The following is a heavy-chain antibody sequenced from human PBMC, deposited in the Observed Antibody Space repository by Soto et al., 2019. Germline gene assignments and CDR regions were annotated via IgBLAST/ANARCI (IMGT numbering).Heavy chain of an antibody. CDR1: GFNFRRYG. CDR3: AKDSVEGGDIVVMVYASNWFDP. CDR2: ISYDGSNK. V-gene: IGHV3-30*18. Sequence: GGSLRLSCAASGFNFRRYGMHWVRQAPGKGLEWVAVISYDGSNKYYADSVKGRFTISRDDSKNTLNLQMNSLRSEDTAMYYCAKDSVEGGDIVVMVYASNWFDPWGQGTLVTVSS. J-gene: IGHJ5*02. D-gene: IGHD2-8*01.